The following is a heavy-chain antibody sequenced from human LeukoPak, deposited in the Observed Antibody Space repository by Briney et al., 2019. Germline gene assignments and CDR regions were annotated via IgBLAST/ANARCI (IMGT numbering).Heavy chain of an antibody. Sequence: ASVKVSCKASGYTFTSYGISWVRQAPGQGLEWMGWISAYNGNTNYAQKLQGRVTMTTDTSTSTAYMELRGLRSDDTAVYYCARDHLVAGDFDYWGQGTLVTVSS. V-gene: IGHV1-18*04. CDR3: ARDHLVAGDFDY. J-gene: IGHJ4*02. CDR2: ISAYNGNT. CDR1: GYTFTSYG. D-gene: IGHD6-19*01.